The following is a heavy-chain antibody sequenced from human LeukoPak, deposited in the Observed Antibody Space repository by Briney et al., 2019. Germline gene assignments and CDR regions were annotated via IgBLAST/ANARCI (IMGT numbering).Heavy chain of an antibody. CDR2: ISHSGST. CDR3: ARQTGSGLFILP. D-gene: IGHD3/OR15-3a*01. Sequence: SETLSLTCAVYGRSFSGYYWTWIRQSSEKGLEWIGEISHSGSTNYNPSLKSRVTISVDTSKNQFSLKLRSVTAADTAVYYCARQTGSGLFILPGGQGTLVTVSS. J-gene: IGHJ4*02. CDR1: GRSFSGYY. V-gene: IGHV4-34*01.